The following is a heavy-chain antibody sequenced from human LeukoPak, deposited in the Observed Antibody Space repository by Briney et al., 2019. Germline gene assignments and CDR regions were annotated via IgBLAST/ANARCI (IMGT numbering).Heavy chain of an antibody. V-gene: IGHV1-2*02. Sequence: GASVKVSCKASGYTLTGYYMHWVRQAPGQGLEWMGWINPNSGGTNYAQKFQGRVTMTRDTSISTAYMELGRLRSDDTAVYYCARDRGPSRRGIVVVPAAIYFDYWGQGTLVTVSS. CDR1: GYTLTGYY. J-gene: IGHJ4*02. CDR2: INPNSGGT. D-gene: IGHD2-2*01. CDR3: ARDRGPSRRGIVVVPAAIYFDY.